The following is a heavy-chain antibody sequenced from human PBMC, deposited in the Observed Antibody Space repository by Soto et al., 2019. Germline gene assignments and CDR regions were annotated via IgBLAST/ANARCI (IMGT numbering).Heavy chain of an antibody. J-gene: IGHJ4*02. CDR1: GYTFTGHF. CDR3: VSAYYDSSGYSTHFDY. V-gene: IGHV1-2*04. Sequence: QVQLVQSGAEVKKPGASVKVSCKASGYTFTGHFMHWVRQAPGQGLEWMGWINPSSGGTKYAQKFQGWVTMTRDPSISTAYMELSRLRSDDTAVYYGVSAYYDSSGYSTHFDYWGQGTLVTVSS. CDR2: INPSSGGT. D-gene: IGHD3-22*01.